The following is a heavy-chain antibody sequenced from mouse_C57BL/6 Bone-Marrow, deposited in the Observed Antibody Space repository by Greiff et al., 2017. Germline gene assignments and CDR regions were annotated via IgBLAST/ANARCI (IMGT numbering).Heavy chain of an antibody. CDR1: GFTFSSYG. D-gene: IGHD2-2*01. V-gene: IGHV5-6*02. J-gene: IGHJ4*01. CDR3: SRRWLPHYDAMDD. CDR2: ISSGGSYT. Sequence: EVKLVESGGDLVKPGGSLKLSCAASGFTFSSYGMSWVRQTPDKRLEWVATISSGGSYTYYPDSVKGRFTISRDNAKNTLYLQMSSLKSEDTAMYYCSRRWLPHYDAMDDWGQGTSVTVSS.